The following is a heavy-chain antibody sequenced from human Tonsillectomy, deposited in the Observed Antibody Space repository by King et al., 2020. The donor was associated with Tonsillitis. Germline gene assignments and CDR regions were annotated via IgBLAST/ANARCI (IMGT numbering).Heavy chain of an antibody. CDR3: AKEGGSSSPA. D-gene: IGHD6-13*01. CDR1: GFTFSTYA. CDR2: IRGSGGST. Sequence: VQLVESGGGLVQPGGSLRLSCAASGFTFSTYAMNWVRQAPGKGLEWVSSIRGSGGSTYYADSVKGRFTTSRDNSKNTLYLQMKSLRAKDTAVYYCAKEGGSSSPAWGQGTMVTVSS. V-gene: IGHV3-23*04. J-gene: IGHJ3*01.